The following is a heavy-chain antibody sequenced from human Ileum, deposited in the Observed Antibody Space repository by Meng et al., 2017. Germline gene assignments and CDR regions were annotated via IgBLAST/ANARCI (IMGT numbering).Heavy chain of an antibody. D-gene: IGHD6-19*01. J-gene: IGHJ4*02. V-gene: IGHV3-33*01. CDR2: IWYDGSNK. CDR3: ARDSHSSGWYVDY. CDR1: GFTFSSYG. Sequence: GESLKISCAASGFTFSSYGMHWVRQAPGKGLEWVAVIWYDGSNKYYADSVKGRFTISRDNSKNTLYLQMNSLRAEDTAVYYCARDSHSSGWYVDYWGQGTLVTVSS.